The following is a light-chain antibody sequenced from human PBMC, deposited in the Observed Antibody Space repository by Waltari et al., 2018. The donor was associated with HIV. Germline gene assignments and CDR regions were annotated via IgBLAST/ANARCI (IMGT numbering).Light chain of an antibody. V-gene: IGLV3-1*01. J-gene: IGLJ2*01. Sequence: ELTQPPSVSVSPGQTASITCSGDKLGDKYTCWYQQKPGQSPVLVIYKDSKRPSGIPERFSGSNSGNTATLTISGTQAMDEADYYCQAWDSSTPKVFGGGTKLTVL. CDR3: QAWDSSTPKV. CDR2: KDS. CDR1: KLGDKY.